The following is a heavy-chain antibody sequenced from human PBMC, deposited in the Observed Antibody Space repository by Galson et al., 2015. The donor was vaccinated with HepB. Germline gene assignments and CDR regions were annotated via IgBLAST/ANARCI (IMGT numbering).Heavy chain of an antibody. CDR3: ARERGGYCSGGSCYQDAFDI. CDR1: GYTFTGYY. J-gene: IGHJ3*02. Sequence: SVKVSCKASGYTFTGYYMHWVRQAPGQGLEWMGRINPNSGGTNYAQKFQGRVTMTRDTSISTAHMELSRLRSDDTVVYYCARERGGYCSGGSCYQDAFDIWGQGTMVTVSS. V-gene: IGHV1-2*05. CDR2: INPNSGGT. D-gene: IGHD2-15*01.